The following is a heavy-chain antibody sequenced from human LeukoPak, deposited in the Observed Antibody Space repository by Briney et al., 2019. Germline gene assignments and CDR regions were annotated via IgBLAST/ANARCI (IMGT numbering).Heavy chain of an antibody. D-gene: IGHD6-6*01. V-gene: IGHV1-2*02. CDR2: TNPNSGGT. J-gene: IGHJ4*02. Sequence: ASVKVSCKASGYTFTGYYMHWVRQAPGQGLEWMGWTNPNSGGTNYAQKFQGRVTMTRDTSISTAYMELSRLRSDDTAVYYCARDLFSEQLVPFDYWGQGTLVTVSS. CDR1: GYTFTGYY. CDR3: ARDLFSEQLVPFDY.